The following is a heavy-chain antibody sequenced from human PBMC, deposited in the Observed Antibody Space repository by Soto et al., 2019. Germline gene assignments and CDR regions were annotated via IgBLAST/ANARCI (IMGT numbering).Heavy chain of an antibody. CDR3: ARDPSIMITFGGVIVPPDAFDI. V-gene: IGHV1-2*02. J-gene: IGHJ3*02. CDR2: INPNSGGT. D-gene: IGHD3-16*02. CDR1: GYTFTGYY. Sequence: GASVKVSCKASGYTFTGYYMHWVRQAPGQGLEWMGWINPNSGGTNYAQKFQGRVTMTGDTSVSTAYMELSRLRSDDTAVYYCARDPSIMITFGGVIVPPDAFDIWGQGTMVTVSS.